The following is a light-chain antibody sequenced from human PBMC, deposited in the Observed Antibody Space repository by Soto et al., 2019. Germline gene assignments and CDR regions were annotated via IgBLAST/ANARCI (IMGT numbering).Light chain of an antibody. CDR1: SSDIGGYNF. J-gene: IGLJ1*01. V-gene: IGLV2-8*01. CDR2: EIN. Sequence: QSALTQPPSASGSPGQSVTISCTGTSSDIGGYNFVSWYQQHPGKAPKLLIYEINKRPSGVPDRFSGSKSGNTASLTVSGLQAEDEADYYCSSYAGSKGDVFGTGNKLTVL. CDR3: SSYAGSKGDV.